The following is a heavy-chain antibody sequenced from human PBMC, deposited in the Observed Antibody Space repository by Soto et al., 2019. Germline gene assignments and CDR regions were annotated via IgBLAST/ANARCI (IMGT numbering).Heavy chain of an antibody. D-gene: IGHD6-13*01. Sequence: QITLKESGPTLVKPTQTLTLTCTFSGFSLSTSGVGVGWIRQSPGKALECLALIYWDDDKRYSPSLKSRITITKDPSKNPVVLTMPTMDPVDTARYCCPHSGGGTWYLFDYWGQGTLVTVSS. J-gene: IGHJ4*02. V-gene: IGHV2-5*02. CDR1: GFSLSTSGVG. CDR3: PHSGGGTWYLFDY. CDR2: IYWDDDK.